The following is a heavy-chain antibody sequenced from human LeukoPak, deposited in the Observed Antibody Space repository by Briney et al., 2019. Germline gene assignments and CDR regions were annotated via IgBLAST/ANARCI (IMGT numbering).Heavy chain of an antibody. J-gene: IGHJ5*02. D-gene: IGHD6-19*01. CDR2: ISRTSRDI. Sequence: GGSLRLSCAASGFTFSSYSFNWVRQAPGKGLEWVSSISRTSRDIFYADSVKGRFAVSRDNAKNSLILQMNSLRAEDTAVYYCVSGLVAGTNHWGQGTLVAVSS. V-gene: IGHV3-21*01. CDR1: GFTFSSYS. CDR3: VSGLVAGTNH.